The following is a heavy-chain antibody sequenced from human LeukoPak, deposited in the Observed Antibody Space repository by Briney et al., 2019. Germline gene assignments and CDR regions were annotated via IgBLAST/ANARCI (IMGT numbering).Heavy chain of an antibody. CDR3: ARGAYGGNS. V-gene: IGHV3-33*01. D-gene: IGHD4-17*01. J-gene: IGHJ4*02. Sequence: GGSLRLSCAASGFTFSSYGMHWVRQAPGKGLEWAAVIWYDGSNKYYADSVKGRFTISRDNSKNTLYLQMNSLRAEDTAVYYCARGAYGGNSWGQGTLVTVSS. CDR1: GFTFSSYG. CDR2: IWYDGSNK.